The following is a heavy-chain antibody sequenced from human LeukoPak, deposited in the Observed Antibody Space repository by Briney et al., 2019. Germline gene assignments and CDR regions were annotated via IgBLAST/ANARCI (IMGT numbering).Heavy chain of an antibody. Sequence: PGGSLRLSCAASGLNVNYNHMSWVRQAPGKGLEWVSSISGSTSYIYYADSVRGRFTISRDNAKNSLYLQMNSLRAEDTAVYYCARGSDFVWGSYRPYFDYWGQGTLVTVSS. V-gene: IGHV3-21*01. D-gene: IGHD3-16*02. CDR3: ARGSDFVWGSYRPYFDY. J-gene: IGHJ4*02. CDR1: GLNVNYNH. CDR2: ISGSTSYI.